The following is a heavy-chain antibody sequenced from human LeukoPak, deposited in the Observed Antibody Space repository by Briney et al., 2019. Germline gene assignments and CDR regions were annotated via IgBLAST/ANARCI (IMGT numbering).Heavy chain of an antibody. Sequence: SQTLSLTCTVSGGSISSGTYFWTWIRQPAGKGLEWIGRIYTSGSTNYNPSLKSRVTISVDTSKNQFSLKLSSVTAAATAVYYCARLANYVPVYWGQGSLVTVSS. CDR1: GGSISSGTYF. CDR3: ARLANYVPVY. J-gene: IGHJ4*02. CDR2: IYTSGST. D-gene: IGHD1-7*01. V-gene: IGHV4-61*02.